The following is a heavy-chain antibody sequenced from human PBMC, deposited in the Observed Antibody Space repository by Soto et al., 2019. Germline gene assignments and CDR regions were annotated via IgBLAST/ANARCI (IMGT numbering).Heavy chain of an antibody. CDR2: ISTSGST. CDR3: ARGSCRSSSCYGFDH. Sequence: QVQLQESGPGLVKPSETLSLTCTVSGGSLSSYYWSWIRQPAGKGLEWIGRISTSGSTNYNPSLRSRVPMSVDTSQNQFSLRLSSVTAADTAVYYCARGSCRSSSCYGFDHWGQGTLVTVSS. D-gene: IGHD2-2*01. CDR1: GGSLSSYY. J-gene: IGHJ4*02. V-gene: IGHV4-4*07.